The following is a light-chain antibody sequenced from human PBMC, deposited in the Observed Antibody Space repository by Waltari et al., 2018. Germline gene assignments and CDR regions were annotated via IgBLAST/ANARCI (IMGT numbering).Light chain of an antibody. CDR2: DVN. Sequence: QSALTQPASVSGSPGQSITISCTGTSNDVGGYNYVSWCQQHPGKAPKLMIYDVNNRPSGGSNRFSGSKSGNTASRTISGLQTEDEADYYCSSYSTSGTWVFGGGTKLAVL. CDR3: SSYSTSGTWV. V-gene: IGLV2-14*03. J-gene: IGLJ3*02. CDR1: SNDVGGYNY.